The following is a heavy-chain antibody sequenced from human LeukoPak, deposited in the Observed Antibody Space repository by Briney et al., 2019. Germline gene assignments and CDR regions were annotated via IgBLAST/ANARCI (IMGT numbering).Heavy chain of an antibody. CDR3: AKGFGSGSYSTKPYYYYGMDV. V-gene: IGHV3-30*18. J-gene: IGHJ6*02. CDR2: ISYDGSNK. CDR1: GFTFSSYG. Sequence: GGSLRLSCAASGFTFSSYGMHWVRQAPGKGLEWVAVISYDGSNKYYADSVKGRFTISRDNSKNTLYLQMNSLRAEDTAVYCCAKGFGSGSYSTKPYYYYGMDVWGQGTTVTVSS. D-gene: IGHD3-10*01.